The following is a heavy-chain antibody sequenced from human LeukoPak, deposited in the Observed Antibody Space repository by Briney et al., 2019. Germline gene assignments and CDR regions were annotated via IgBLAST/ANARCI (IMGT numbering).Heavy chain of an antibody. CDR2: IGTSTTTI. CDR1: GFTFSSYT. CDR3: AKDPNGDYVGAFDM. V-gene: IGHV3-48*01. Sequence: GGSLRLSCAASGFTFSSYTMNWVRQPPGKGLEWVSNIGTSTTTIYYADSVKGRFTISRDNAKNSLYLQMNSLRADDTAVYYCAKDPNGDYVGAFDMWGQGTMVTVSS. D-gene: IGHD4-17*01. J-gene: IGHJ3*02.